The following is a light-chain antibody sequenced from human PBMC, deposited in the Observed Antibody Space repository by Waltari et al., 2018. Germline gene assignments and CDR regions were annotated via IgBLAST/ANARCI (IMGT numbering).Light chain of an antibody. Sequence: EIVLTQSSDTLSLSPGETVTLSCRASQSVPSTYLAWYQQRHGQAPRLLIYGGSRRATGIPARFSGRGSGIDFTLTISRLEPEDFAVYYCQHYGSSPLFTFGPGTRVDVK. CDR2: GGS. J-gene: IGKJ3*01. CDR1: QSVPSTY. V-gene: IGKV3-20*01. CDR3: QHYGSSPLFT.